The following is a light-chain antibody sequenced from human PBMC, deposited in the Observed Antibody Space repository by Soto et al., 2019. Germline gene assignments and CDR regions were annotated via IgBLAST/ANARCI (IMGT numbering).Light chain of an antibody. CDR2: AAS. J-gene: IGKJ1*01. Sequence: DIQMTQSPSSLSASVGDRVTITCRASQYISSYLNWYQQKPGKAPKILIYAASSLQGGVPSRFSGSGSGTDFTLTIGNLQPEDFATYYCQQSDSSPPTFGQGTRVEIK. V-gene: IGKV1-39*01. CDR3: QQSDSSPPT. CDR1: QYISSY.